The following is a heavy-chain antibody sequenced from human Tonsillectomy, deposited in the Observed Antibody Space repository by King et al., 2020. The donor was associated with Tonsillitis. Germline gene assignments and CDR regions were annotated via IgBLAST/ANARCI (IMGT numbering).Heavy chain of an antibody. D-gene: IGHD2-15*01. V-gene: IGHV3-21*01. CDR1: GFTFSTYA. CDR2: INSVSIYI. J-gene: IGHJ3*01. CDR3: ARPYCSGERCYQRNDAFDL. Sequence: VQLVQSGGGLVKPGGSLRLSCAASGFTFSTYAMTWVRQAPGKGLEWVSSINSVSIYISYATSVRGRFTISRDNAKNSLYLEMNSLRTEDAALYSCARPYCSGERCYQRNDAFDLWGLGTMVTVSS.